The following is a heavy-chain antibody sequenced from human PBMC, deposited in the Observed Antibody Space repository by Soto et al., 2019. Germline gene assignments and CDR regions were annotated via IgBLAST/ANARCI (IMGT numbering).Heavy chain of an antibody. J-gene: IGHJ4*02. CDR2: ISGSGGST. D-gene: IGHD4-17*01. CDR1: GFTFSSYA. CDR3: AKDQDYGDYLFDY. V-gene: IGHV3-23*01. Sequence: EVQLLESGGGLVQPGGSLRLSCAASGFTFSSYAMSWVRQAPGKGLEWVSAISGSGGSTYYADSVTGRFTISRDNSKNTLYLQMNSLRAEDTAVYYCAKDQDYGDYLFDYWGQGTLVTVSS.